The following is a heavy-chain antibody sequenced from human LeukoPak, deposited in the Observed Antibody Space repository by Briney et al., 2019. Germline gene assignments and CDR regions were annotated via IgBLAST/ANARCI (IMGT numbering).Heavy chain of an antibody. J-gene: IGHJ4*02. CDR1: GFTFSIYT. Sequence: GGSLRLSSAASGFTFSIYTMTWVRQAPGKGLEWVSAISGNGANTYYADSVKGRFTISRDNSKNTLYLQMNSLRAEDTAVYYCARDRGALLGGYYFDYWGQGTLVTVSS. CDR3: ARDRGALLGGYYFDY. V-gene: IGHV3-23*01. CDR2: ISGNGANT. D-gene: IGHD3-16*01.